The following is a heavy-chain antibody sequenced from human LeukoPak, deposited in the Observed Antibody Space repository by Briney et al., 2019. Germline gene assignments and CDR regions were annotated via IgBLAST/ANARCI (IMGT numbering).Heavy chain of an antibody. D-gene: IGHD6-19*01. CDR3: ARDWIAVDAFDI. J-gene: IGHJ3*02. CDR2: IWYDGSNK. Sequence: GRSLRLSCVASGFIFSGYGMHWVRQAPGKGLEWVAVIWYDGSNKYYADSVKGRFTISRDNSKNTLYLQMNSLRAEDTAVYYCARDWIAVDAFDIWGQGTTVTVSS. V-gene: IGHV3-33*01. CDR1: GFIFSGYG.